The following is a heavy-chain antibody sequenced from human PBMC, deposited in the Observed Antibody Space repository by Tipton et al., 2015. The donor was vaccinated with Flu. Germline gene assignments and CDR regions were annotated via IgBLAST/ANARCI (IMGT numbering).Heavy chain of an antibody. J-gene: IGHJ3*02. CDR3: ARVDGYSSSWYEAFDI. D-gene: IGHD6-13*01. CDR2: IWYDGSNK. CDR1: GFTFSSYG. Sequence: SLRLSCSASGFTFSSYGMHWVRQAPGKGLGWVAVIWYDGSNKYYADSVKGRFTISRDNSKNTLYLQMNSLRAEDTAVYYCARVDGYSSSWYEAFDIWGQGTMVTVSS. V-gene: IGHV3-33*01.